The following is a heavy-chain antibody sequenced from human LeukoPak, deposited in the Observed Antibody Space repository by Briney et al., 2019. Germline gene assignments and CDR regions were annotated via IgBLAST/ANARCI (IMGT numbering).Heavy chain of an antibody. CDR3: AKPPSQYYYYYMDV. CDR2: ISWNSGSI. CDR1: GFTFDDYA. V-gene: IGHV3-9*01. J-gene: IGHJ6*03. Sequence: PGGSLRLSCAASGFTFDDYAMHRVREAPGKGVEWVSGISWNSGSIGYADSVKGRFTISRDNAKNSLYLQMNSLRAEDTALYYCAKPPSQYYYYYMDVWGKGTTVTVSS.